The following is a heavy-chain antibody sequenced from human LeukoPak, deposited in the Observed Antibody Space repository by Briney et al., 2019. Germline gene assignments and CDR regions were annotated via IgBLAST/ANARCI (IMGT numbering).Heavy chain of an antibody. CDR1: GFTVSRNY. CDR3: ARDMSMTTVTTENSYGMDV. CDR2: IYSGGST. Sequence: GGSLRLSCAASGFTVSRNYMSWVRQAPGKGLEWVSVIYSGGSTYYADSVKGRFTISRDHSKNTLYLQMNSLRAEDTAVYYCARDMSMTTVTTENSYGMDVWGQGTTVTVS. V-gene: IGHV3-66*01. D-gene: IGHD4-17*01. J-gene: IGHJ6*02.